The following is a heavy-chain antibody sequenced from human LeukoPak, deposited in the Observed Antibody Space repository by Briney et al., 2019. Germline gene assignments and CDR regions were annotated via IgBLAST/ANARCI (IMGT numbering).Heavy chain of an antibody. V-gene: IGHV3-23*01. CDR1: GFTFSNYA. CDR2: IIGGSGSV. D-gene: IGHD6-13*01. Sequence: GGSLRLSCAASGFTFSNYAMAWVRQAPGKRLEWVSTIIGGSGSVYYAGSVRGPFPISRDNSENTLCLQMNSLRSEDLASYYCARVITVAEAGPKELDKWGQGTLVIVTS. CDR3: ARVITVAEAGPKELDK. J-gene: IGHJ4*02.